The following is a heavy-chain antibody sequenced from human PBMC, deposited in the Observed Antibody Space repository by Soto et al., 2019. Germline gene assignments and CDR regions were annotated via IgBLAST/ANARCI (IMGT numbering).Heavy chain of an antibody. CDR3: ATRRSGSRFDY. CDR1: RGSFSGYY. CDR2: INHSGST. J-gene: IGHJ4*02. V-gene: IGHV4-34*01. D-gene: IGHD1-26*01. Sequence: SETLSLTCAVYRGSFSGYYWSWIRQPPGKGLEWIGEINHSGSTNYNPSLKSRVTISVDTSKNQFSLKLSSVTAADTAVYYCATRRSGSRFDYWGQGTLVTVSS.